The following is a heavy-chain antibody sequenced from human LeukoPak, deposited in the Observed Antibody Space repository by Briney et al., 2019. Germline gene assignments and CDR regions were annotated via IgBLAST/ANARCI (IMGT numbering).Heavy chain of an antibody. CDR3: AKDSLWAYQSQGMYYFDY. V-gene: IGHV3-23*01. D-gene: IGHD3-16*01. CDR1: GFTFSSYA. Sequence: GGSLRLSCAASGFTFSSYAMSWVRQAPGKGLEWVSAISGSGGSTYYADSVKGRFTISGDNSKTTLYLQMNSLRAEDTAVYYCAKDSLWAYQSQGMYYFDYWGQGTLVTVSS. CDR2: ISGSGGST. J-gene: IGHJ4*02.